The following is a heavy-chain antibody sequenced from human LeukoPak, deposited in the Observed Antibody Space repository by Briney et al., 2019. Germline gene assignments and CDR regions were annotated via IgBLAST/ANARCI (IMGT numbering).Heavy chain of an antibody. V-gene: IGHV3-30-3*01. D-gene: IGHD5-18*01. CDR2: ISYDGSNK. CDR1: GFTFSSYA. Sequence: GGSLRPSCAASGFTFSSYAMHWVRQAPGKGLEWVAVISYDGSNKYYADSVKGRFTISRDNSKNTLYLQMNSLRAEDTAVYYCARPGTAMVSFDYWGQGTLVTVSS. CDR3: ARPGTAMVSFDY. J-gene: IGHJ4*02.